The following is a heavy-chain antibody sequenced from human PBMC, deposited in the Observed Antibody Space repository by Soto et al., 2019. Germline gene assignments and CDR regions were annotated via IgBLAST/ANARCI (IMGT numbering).Heavy chain of an antibody. Sequence: GSVKVSFKASGYPFTSYGISLVRQAPGQGLEWMGWISAYNGNTNYAQKLQGRVTMTTDTSTSTAYMELRSLRSDDTAVYYRARLWFGAKYNWFDPWGQGTMVTVSS. J-gene: IGHJ5*02. V-gene: IGHV1-18*01. CDR2: ISAYNGNT. CDR3: ARLWFGAKYNWFDP. D-gene: IGHD3-10*01. CDR1: GYPFTSYG.